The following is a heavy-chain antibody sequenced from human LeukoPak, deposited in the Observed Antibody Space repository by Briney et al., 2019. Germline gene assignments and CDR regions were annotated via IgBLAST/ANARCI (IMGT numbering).Heavy chain of an antibody. J-gene: IGHJ4*02. D-gene: IGHD3-16*01. CDR1: GFTFTSYA. CDR2: INGSGVIT. V-gene: IGHV3-23*01. CDR3: AKDSSQGGDYFDS. Sequence: GGSLSLSCEVSGFTFTSYAMSWLRQAPGKGLQWVSAINGSGVITYYADSVRGRFTISRDNSKSTLHLQMNSLRAEDAAIYYCAKDSSQGGDYFDSWGQGTLVTVSS.